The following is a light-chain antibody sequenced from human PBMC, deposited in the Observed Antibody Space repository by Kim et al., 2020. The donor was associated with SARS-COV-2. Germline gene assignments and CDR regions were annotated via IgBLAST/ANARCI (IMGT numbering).Light chain of an antibody. CDR3: QQFNDYPIT. Sequence: ASIGDRGPITCPASQGMSSALAWYQQKPGKPPKLLIYDASTLESGVPSRFRGSGSGTDFTLTISSLQPEDFATFYCQQFNDYPITFGQGTRLEIK. V-gene: IGKV1D-13*01. J-gene: IGKJ5*01. CDR1: QGMSSA. CDR2: DAS.